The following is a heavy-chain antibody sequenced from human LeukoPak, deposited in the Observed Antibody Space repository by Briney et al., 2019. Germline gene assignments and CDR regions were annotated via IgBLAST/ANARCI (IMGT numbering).Heavy chain of an antibody. CDR3: ARDRNDYGGNFFDY. J-gene: IGHJ4*02. D-gene: IGHD4-23*01. CDR2: IYYGGST. V-gene: IGHV4-59*01. CDR1: GGSISSYY. Sequence: PSETLSLTCTVSGGSISSYYWSWIRQPPGKGLEWIGYIYYGGSTNYNPSLKSRVTISVDTSKNQFSLKLSSVTAADTAVYYCARDRNDYGGNFFDYWGQGTLVTVSS.